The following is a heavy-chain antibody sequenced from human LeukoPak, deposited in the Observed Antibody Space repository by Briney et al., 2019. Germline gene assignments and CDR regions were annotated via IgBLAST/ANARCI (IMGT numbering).Heavy chain of an antibody. D-gene: IGHD4/OR15-4a*01. CDR3: ARPEANNAFDI. J-gene: IGHJ3*02. CDR1: GYAFSGSY. V-gene: IGHV1-2*02. Sequence: PLASVKVSCKASGYAFSGSYLHWVRQAPGQGLEWMGWINPKSGGTNYAQKFQGRVTMTRDTSINTGYMELSGLTFDDTAVYYCARPEANNAFDIWGQGTMVTVSS. CDR2: INPKSGGT.